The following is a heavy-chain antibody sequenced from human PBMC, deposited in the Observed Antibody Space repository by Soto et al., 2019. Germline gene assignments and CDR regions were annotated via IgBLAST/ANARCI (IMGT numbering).Heavy chain of an antibody. V-gene: IGHV3-21*04. Sequence: PGGSLRLSCAASGFTFSSYSMNWVRQAPGKGLEWVSSISSSSSYIYYADSVKGRFTISRDNAKNSLYLQMNSLRAEDTALYYCAKGGLMVYTSNWFDPWGQGTLVTVSS. CDR1: GFTFSSYS. J-gene: IGHJ5*02. CDR3: AKGGLMVYTSNWFDP. CDR2: ISSSSSYI. D-gene: IGHD2-8*01.